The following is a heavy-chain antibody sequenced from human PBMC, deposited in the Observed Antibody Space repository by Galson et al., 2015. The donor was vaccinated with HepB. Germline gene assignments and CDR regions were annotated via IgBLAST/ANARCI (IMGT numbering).Heavy chain of an antibody. CDR2: ISSSSSTI. J-gene: IGHJ4*02. Sequence: SLRLSCAASGFTFSSYSMNWVRQAPGKGLEWVSYISSSSSTIYYADSVKGRFTISRDNAKNSLYLQMNSLRAEDTAVYYCARGPESPRGYFDYWGQGTLVTVSS. CDR1: GFTFSSYS. CDR3: ARGPESPRGYFDY. V-gene: IGHV3-48*01. D-gene: IGHD3-10*01.